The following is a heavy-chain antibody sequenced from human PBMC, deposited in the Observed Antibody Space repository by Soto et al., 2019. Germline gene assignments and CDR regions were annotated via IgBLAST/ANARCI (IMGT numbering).Heavy chain of an antibody. CDR1: GYSFISYW. D-gene: IGHD2-2*01. CDR3: ARGSTFVLVPALTRGYYYYGMDV. Sequence: GESLKISCKGSGYSFISYWIGWVRQMPGKGLEWMGIIYPGDSDTRYSPSFQGQVTISADKSISTAYLQWSSLKASDTAMYYCARGSTFVLVPALTRGYYYYGMDVWGQGTTVTVSS. J-gene: IGHJ6*02. CDR2: IYPGDSDT. V-gene: IGHV5-51*01.